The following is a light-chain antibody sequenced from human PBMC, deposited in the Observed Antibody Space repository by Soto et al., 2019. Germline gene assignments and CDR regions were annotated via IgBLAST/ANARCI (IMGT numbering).Light chain of an antibody. V-gene: IGLV1-44*01. J-gene: IGLJ3*02. CDR2: YTD. CDR1: SSNIGGNT. CDR3: AAWDDGLKGPV. Sequence: QSVLTQPPSASGTPGQRVSISCSGSSSNIGGNTVNWYQHLPGTAPKLLIYYTDQRPSGVPDRFSGSKSGPSASLAISGLQSEDEADYYCAAWDDGLKGPVFGGGTKLTVL.